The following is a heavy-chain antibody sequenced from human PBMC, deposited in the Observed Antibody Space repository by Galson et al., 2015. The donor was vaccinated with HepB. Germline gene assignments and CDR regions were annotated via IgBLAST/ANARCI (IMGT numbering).Heavy chain of an antibody. CDR2: IYWNDDK. V-gene: IGHV2-5*01. CDR1: GFSLSTSGVG. CDR3: AHRRFSAPGWAFDI. Sequence: PALVKPTQTLTLICTFSGFSLSTSGVGVGWIRQPPGKALEWLAIIYWNDDKGYSPSLKSRLTITKDTSKNQVVLTMTNMDPVDTATYYCAHRRFSAPGWAFDIWGQGTMVTVSS. J-gene: IGHJ3*02. D-gene: IGHD2-15*01.